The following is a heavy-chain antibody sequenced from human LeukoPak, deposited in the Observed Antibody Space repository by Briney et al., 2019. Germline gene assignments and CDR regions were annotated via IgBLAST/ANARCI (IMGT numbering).Heavy chain of an antibody. CDR2: ISGSGGSK. Sequence: GGSLRLSCAASGFAFSKYAMSWVRQAPGKGLEWVSVISGSGGSKYYADSVKGRFTISRDNSKNTLYVHMTSLRAEDTATYYCAKGTTYYDILTGYGYPYYFDYWGQGTLVTVSS. D-gene: IGHD3-9*01. J-gene: IGHJ4*02. CDR3: AKGTTYYDILTGYGYPYYFDY. V-gene: IGHV3-23*01. CDR1: GFAFSKYA.